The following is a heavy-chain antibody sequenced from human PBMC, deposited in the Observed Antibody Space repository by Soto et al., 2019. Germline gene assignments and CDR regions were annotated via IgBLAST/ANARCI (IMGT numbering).Heavy chain of an antibody. J-gene: IGHJ6*02. V-gene: IGHV3-23*01. CDR1: GFTFSSYG. CDR3: AKDPRYASGSSRDYQYGMDV. CDR2: ISGSGGST. Sequence: EVQLLESGGGLVQPGGSLRLSCAASGFTFSSYGMSWVRQAPGKGLEWVSVISGSGGSTYYADSVKGRFTISKDNSKNTLNLQMTSLKAEDTAVYYCAKDPRYASGSSRDYQYGMDVWGQGTTVTVSS. D-gene: IGHD3-10*01.